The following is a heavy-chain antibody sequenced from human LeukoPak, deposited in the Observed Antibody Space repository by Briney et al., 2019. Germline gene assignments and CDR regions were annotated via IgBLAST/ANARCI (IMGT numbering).Heavy chain of an antibody. D-gene: IGHD3-16*01. J-gene: IGHJ4*02. CDR2: IKQGGSEK. V-gene: IGHV3-7*01. Sequence: GGSLRLSCAASGFTFSSYWMSWVRQAPGKGLEGVANIKQGGSEKYYVASVKGRFTISRDNAKNSLYLQMNSLRAEDTAVYYCARDKGDDSPIDYWGQGTLVTVSS. CDR1: GFTFSSYW. CDR3: ARDKGDDSPIDY.